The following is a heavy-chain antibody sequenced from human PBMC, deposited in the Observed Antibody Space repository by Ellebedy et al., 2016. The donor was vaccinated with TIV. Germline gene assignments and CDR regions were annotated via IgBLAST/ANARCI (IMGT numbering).Heavy chain of an antibody. V-gene: IGHV1-2*02. J-gene: IGHJ4*02. CDR1: GYTFTGYY. D-gene: IGHD6-19*01. Sequence: ASVKVSXXASGYTFTGYYMHWVRQAPGQGLEWMGWINPNSGGTNYAQKFQGRVTMTRDTSISTAYMELSRLRSDDTAVYYCARLAVAGRRGFDYWGQGTLVTVSS. CDR3: ARLAVAGRRGFDY. CDR2: INPNSGGT.